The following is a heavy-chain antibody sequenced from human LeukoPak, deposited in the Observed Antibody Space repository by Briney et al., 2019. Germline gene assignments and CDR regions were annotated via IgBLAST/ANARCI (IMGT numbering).Heavy chain of an antibody. CDR2: ISGTGRTT. V-gene: IGHV3-48*02. Sequence: PGGSLRLSCAASRFTLSNYNMNWVRQAPGKGLEWVAYISGTGRTTNYADSVKGRFTISRDNAKNSLYLQMNSLRDEDTAVYYCASSGTYRFDYWGQGTLVTVSS. D-gene: IGHD1-26*01. J-gene: IGHJ4*02. CDR3: ASSGTYRFDY. CDR1: RFTLSNYN.